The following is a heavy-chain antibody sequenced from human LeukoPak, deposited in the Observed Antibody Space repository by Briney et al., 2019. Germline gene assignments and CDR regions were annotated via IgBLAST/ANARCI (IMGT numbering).Heavy chain of an antibody. J-gene: IGHJ6*02. CDR2: ISYDGHNE. V-gene: IGHV3-30*18. CDR3: AKGVGYGGMDV. D-gene: IGHD5-12*01. Sequence: GGSLRLSCAASGFTFSGYGMHWVRQAPGKGLEWVAVISYDGHNEYYGDSVKGRFTISRDNSKNTASLQMDSLIAEDTGIYYCAKGVGYGGMDVWGQGTTVTVSS. CDR1: GFTFSGYG.